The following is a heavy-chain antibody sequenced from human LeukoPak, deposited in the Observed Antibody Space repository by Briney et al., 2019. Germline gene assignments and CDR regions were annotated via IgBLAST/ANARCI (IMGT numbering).Heavy chain of an antibody. CDR2: IYYSGST. Sequence: SETLSLTCTASGCSISSYYWSWIRQPPGKGLEWIGYIYYSGSTTYNPSLKSRVTISVDPSKNQFSLKLSYVTAADTAVYYCASHGEGVIPSIAVAGIDYWGQGTLVTVSS. CDR1: GCSISSYY. J-gene: IGHJ4*02. CDR3: ASHGEGVIPSIAVAGIDY. D-gene: IGHD6-19*01. V-gene: IGHV4-59*08.